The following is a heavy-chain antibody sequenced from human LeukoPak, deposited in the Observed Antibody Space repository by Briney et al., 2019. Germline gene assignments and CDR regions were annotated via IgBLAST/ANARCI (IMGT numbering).Heavy chain of an antibody. V-gene: IGHV1-2*04. J-gene: IGHJ4*02. CDR3: ARPHRYDSSGYLPDY. D-gene: IGHD3-22*01. CDR1: GYTFTGYC. Sequence: ASVKVSCKASGYTFTGYCMHWVRQAPGQGLEWMGWINPNSGGTNYAQKFQGWVTMTRDTSISTAYMELSRLRSDDTAVYYCARPHRYDSSGYLPDYWGQGTLVTVSS. CDR2: INPNSGGT.